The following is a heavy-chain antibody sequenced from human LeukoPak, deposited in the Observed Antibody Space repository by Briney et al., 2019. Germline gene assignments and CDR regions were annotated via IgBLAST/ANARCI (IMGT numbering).Heavy chain of an antibody. CDR2: ISSSGSTI. CDR1: GFTFSDYY. D-gene: IGHD5-18*01. J-gene: IGHJ6*02. V-gene: IGHV3-11*01. Sequence: GGPLRLSCAASGFTFSDYYMSWIRQAPGKGLEWVSYISSSGSTIYYADSVKGRFTISRDNAKNSLYLQMNSLRAEDTAVYYCARTGYSYVSGYYYGMDVWGQGTTVTVSS. CDR3: ARTGYSYVSGYYYGMDV.